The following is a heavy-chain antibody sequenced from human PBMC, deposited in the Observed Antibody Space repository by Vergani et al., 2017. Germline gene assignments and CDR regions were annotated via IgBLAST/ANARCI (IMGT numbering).Heavy chain of an antibody. CDR2: ISGSGGST. CDR1: GFTFSAYA. J-gene: IGHJ4*02. D-gene: IGHD3-10*01. CDR3: AKGPPGMERGVILFDY. V-gene: IGHV3-23*01. Sequence: EVQLLESGGGLVQPGGSLRLSCAASGFTFSAYAMSWVRQAPGKGLEWVSVISGSGGSTYYADSVKGRFTISRDNSKNTLHTQMNSLRPEDTAVYYCAKGPPGMERGVILFDYWGQGTLVTVSS.